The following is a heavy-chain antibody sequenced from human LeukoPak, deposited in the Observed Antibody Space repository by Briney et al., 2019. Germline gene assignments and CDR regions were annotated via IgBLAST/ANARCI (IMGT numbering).Heavy chain of an antibody. D-gene: IGHD1-26*01. V-gene: IGHV3-7*01. CDR3: VRDYRGGWNDY. J-gene: IGHJ4*02. Sequence: GGSLRLSCVATGFTFTKHWMSWVRQSRGKGLECVAKIREDGNERHYVDSVKGRFTISRDNARNSLYLQMNNVRVDDTAVYYCVRDYRGGWNDYWGQGTQVTVSS. CDR2: IREDGNER. CDR1: GFTFTKHW.